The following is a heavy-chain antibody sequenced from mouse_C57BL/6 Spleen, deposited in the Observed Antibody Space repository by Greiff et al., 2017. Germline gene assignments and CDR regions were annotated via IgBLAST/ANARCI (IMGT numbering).Heavy chain of an antibody. Sequence: VQLQQPGAELVRPGSSVKLSCKASGYTFTSYWMHWVKQRPIQGLEWIGNIDPSDSETHYNQKFKDKATLTVDTSSSTAYMQLSSLTSEDSAVXYCARSPPGSYWGQGTTLTVSS. D-gene: IGHD1-1*01. V-gene: IGHV1-52*01. J-gene: IGHJ2*01. CDR1: GYTFTSYW. CDR2: IDPSDSET. CDR3: ARSPPGSY.